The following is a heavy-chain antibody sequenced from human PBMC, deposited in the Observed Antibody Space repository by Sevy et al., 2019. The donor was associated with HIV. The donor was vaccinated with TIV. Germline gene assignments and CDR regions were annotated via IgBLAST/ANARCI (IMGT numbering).Heavy chain of an antibody. Sequence: GGSLRLSCAASGFTFSHYAMSWVRQTPEKGLEWVSAISGSGDRTYYADSVKGRFTISRDNSKKTLYLQMNRLRVEDTAIYFCARERSESYSGHWGQGALVTVSS. J-gene: IGHJ4*02. D-gene: IGHD1-26*01. CDR2: ISGSGDRT. CDR3: ARERSESYSGH. V-gene: IGHV3-23*01. CDR1: GFTFSHYA.